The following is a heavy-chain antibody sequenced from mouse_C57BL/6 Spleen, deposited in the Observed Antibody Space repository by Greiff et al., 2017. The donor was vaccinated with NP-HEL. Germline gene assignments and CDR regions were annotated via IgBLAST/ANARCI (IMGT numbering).Heavy chain of an antibody. V-gene: IGHV1-18*01. J-gene: IGHJ4*01. CDR1: GYTFTDYN. Sequence: EVQLQQSGPELVKPGASVKIPCKASGYTFTDYNMDWVKQSHGKSLEWIGDINPNNGGTIYNQKFTGKATLTVDKSSSTAYMEHRSLTSEDTAVYCSARRPYCVSAVDYWGQGTSVTDSS. D-gene: IGHD1-1*01. CDR3: ARRPYCVSAVDY. CDR2: INPNNGGT.